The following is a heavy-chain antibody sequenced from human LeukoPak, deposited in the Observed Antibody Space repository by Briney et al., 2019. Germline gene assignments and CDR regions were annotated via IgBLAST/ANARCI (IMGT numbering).Heavy chain of an antibody. D-gene: IGHD6-13*01. V-gene: IGHV1-2*04. CDR2: INPNSGGT. J-gene: IGHJ4*02. CDR3: ARGGRIAAAVTPY. Sequence: SVKVSCKASGYTFTGYYMHWVRQVPGQGLEWMGWINPNSGGTNYAQKFQGWVTMTRDTSISTAYMELSRLRSDDTAVYYCARGGRIAAAVTPYWGQGTLVTVSS. CDR1: GYTFTGYY.